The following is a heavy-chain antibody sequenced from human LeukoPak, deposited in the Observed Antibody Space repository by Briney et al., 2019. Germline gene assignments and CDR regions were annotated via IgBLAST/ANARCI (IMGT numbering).Heavy chain of an antibody. D-gene: IGHD3/OR15-3a*01. Sequence: PSETLSLTCPVSGGSISSSSYYWGWIRQPPGKGLEWIGSIYYSGSTYYNPSLKSRVTISVDTSKNQFSLQLNSVTPEDTAVYYCARGGLISLANTPLGAFDIWGQGTMVSVSS. CDR3: ARGGLISLANTPLGAFDI. CDR1: GGSISSSSYY. V-gene: IGHV4-39*07. J-gene: IGHJ3*02. CDR2: IYYSGST.